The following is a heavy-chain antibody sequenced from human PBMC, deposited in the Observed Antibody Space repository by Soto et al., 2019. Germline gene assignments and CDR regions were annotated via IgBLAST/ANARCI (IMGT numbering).Heavy chain of an antibody. V-gene: IGHV4-59*08. D-gene: IGHD1-26*01. Sequence: QVQLQESGPGLVKPSETLSLSCTVSGGSISSYYWSWIRQPPGKGMEWIGYVHHSWGSTYNPSLQRGAAISLDTSKSQFSLKLSSVTATDTAVYYGARQGLGALHGLVDVWGQGTTVTVSS. CDR2: VHHSWGS. CDR1: GGSISSYY. J-gene: IGHJ6*02. CDR3: ARQGLGALHGLVDV.